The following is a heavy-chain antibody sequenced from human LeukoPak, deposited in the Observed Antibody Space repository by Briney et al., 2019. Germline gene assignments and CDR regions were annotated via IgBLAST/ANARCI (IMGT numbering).Heavy chain of an antibody. J-gene: IGHJ5*02. CDR3: ARGARGKTSHGWFDP. CDR2: ISYDGSNK. Sequence: GGSLRLSCAASGFTFSSYGMHWVRQAPGKGLEWVAVISYDGSNKYYADSVKGRFTISRDNSKNTLYLQMNSLRAEDTAVYYCARGARGKTSHGWFDPWGQGTLVTVSS. D-gene: IGHD1-26*01. V-gene: IGHV3-30*03. CDR1: GFTFSSYG.